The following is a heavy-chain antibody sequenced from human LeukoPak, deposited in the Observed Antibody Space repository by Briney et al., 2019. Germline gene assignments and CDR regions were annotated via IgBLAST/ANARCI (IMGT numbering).Heavy chain of an antibody. V-gene: IGHV3-48*03. D-gene: IGHD4-23*01. CDR3: ARDYGGSSPFDY. Sequence: LSGGSLRLSCAASGFTFSNYEMHWVRQAPGRGLEWVSYISSSGSDIYYADSVKGRFTISRDNAKNSLYLHMNSLRAEDTAVYYCARDYGGSSPFDYWGQGTLVTVSS. J-gene: IGHJ4*02. CDR1: GFTFSNYE. CDR2: ISSSGSDI.